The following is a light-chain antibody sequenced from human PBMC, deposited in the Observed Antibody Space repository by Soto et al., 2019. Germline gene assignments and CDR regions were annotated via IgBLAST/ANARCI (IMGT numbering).Light chain of an antibody. V-gene: IGKV1-5*03. CDR3: QQYSSYPGT. J-gene: IGKJ1*01. Sequence: IQMTQSPSNLSASVGDRVTFTCRASQRISTWLAWYHQKPGKAPKLLIYKASTLEVGVPSRFSGSGSGTEFTLTISIIQPSDFATYYCQQYSSYPGTFGPGPKV. CDR1: QRISTW. CDR2: KAS.